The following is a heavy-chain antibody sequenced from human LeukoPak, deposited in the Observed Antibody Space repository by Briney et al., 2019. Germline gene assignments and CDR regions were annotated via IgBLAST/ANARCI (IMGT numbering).Heavy chain of an antibody. Sequence: SETLSLTCTVSGTSINSYYWTWIRQPAGKGLEWIGRIYTGGSTNYSPSLKSRVTMSLDTSKNQLSLRLSSVTAADTAVYYCARNAGDFWGQGTLVTVSS. D-gene: IGHD6-13*01. J-gene: IGHJ4*02. CDR3: ARNAGDF. CDR1: GTSINSYY. V-gene: IGHV4-4*07. CDR2: IYTGGST.